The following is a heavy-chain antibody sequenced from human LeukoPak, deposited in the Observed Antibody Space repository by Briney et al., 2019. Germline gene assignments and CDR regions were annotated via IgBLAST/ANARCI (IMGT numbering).Heavy chain of an antibody. V-gene: IGHV4-59*12. CDR2: IYYSGST. D-gene: IGHD3-9*01. J-gene: IGHJ4*02. Sequence: PSETLSLTCTVSGGSINSYYWSWIRQPPGKGLEWIGSIYYSGSTYYNPSLKSRVTISVDTSKNQFSLKLSSVTAADTAVYYCARSIWVLRYFDSNYYFDYWGQGTLVTVSS. CDR3: ARSIWVLRYFDSNYYFDY. CDR1: GGSINSYY.